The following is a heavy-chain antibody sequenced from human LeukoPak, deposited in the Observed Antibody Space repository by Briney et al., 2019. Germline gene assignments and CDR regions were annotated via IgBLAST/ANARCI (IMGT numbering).Heavy chain of an antibody. CDR3: ATSDGAQFDY. CDR2: IYSGGST. Sequence: GRSLRLSCAASGFTFDDYAMHWVRQAPGRGLEWVSVIYSGGSTYYADSVKGRFTISRDNSKNTLYLQMNSLRAEDTALYYCATSDGAQFDYWGQGTLVTVSS. V-gene: IGHV3-53*01. CDR1: GFTFDDYA. D-gene: IGHD2-21*01. J-gene: IGHJ4*02.